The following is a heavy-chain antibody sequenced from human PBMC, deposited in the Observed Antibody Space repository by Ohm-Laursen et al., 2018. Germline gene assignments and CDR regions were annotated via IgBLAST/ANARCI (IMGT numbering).Heavy chain of an antibody. CDR2: LNPVSGNS. D-gene: IGHD1-7*01. Sequence: ASVKVSCKASGYTFTSYDITWVRQASGQWPEWIGWLNPVSGNSNFGQKFRGRVTVTSDTSISTAYMELSGLTSDDTATYYCGRAVRNQLLTDPWGQGTLVTATS. V-gene: IGHV1-8*01. CDR1: GYTFTSYD. CDR3: GRAVRNQLLTDP. J-gene: IGHJ5*02.